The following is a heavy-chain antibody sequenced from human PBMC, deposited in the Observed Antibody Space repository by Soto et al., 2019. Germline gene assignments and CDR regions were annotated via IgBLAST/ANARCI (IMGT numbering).Heavy chain of an antibody. CDR1: GFTFSSYG. J-gene: IGHJ6*02. D-gene: IGHD3-9*01. CDR3: ARSRPRDWLPNYGMDV. Sequence: QVQLVESGGGVVQPGRSLRLSCAASGFTFSSYGMHWVRQAPGKGLEWVAVIWYDGSNKYYADSVKGRFTISRDNSKNPLYLQMNSLRAEDTAVYYCARSRPRDWLPNYGMDVWGQGTTVTVSS. V-gene: IGHV3-33*01. CDR2: IWYDGSNK.